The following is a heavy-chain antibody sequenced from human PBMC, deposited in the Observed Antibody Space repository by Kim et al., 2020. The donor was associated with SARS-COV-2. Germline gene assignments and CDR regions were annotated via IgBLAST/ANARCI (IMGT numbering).Heavy chain of an antibody. Sequence: GGSLRLSCAASGFTFSSYWMSWVRQAPGKGLEWVANIKQDGSEKYYVDSVKGRFTISRDNAKNSLYLQMNSLRAEDTAVYYCARLGRYSSSSVGYWGQGTLVTVST. D-gene: IGHD6-13*01. CDR2: IKQDGSEK. CDR1: GFTFSSYW. CDR3: ARLGRYSSSSVGY. V-gene: IGHV3-7*03. J-gene: IGHJ4*02.